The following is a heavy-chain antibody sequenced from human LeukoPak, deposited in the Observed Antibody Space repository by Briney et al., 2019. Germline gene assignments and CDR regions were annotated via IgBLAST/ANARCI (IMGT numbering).Heavy chain of an antibody. CDR3: TREERYYDFWERGYYYYMDV. V-gene: IGHV3-49*03. CDR1: GFTFGDYA. D-gene: IGHD3-3*01. CDR2: IRSKAYGGTT. Sequence: PGGSLRLSCTASGFTFGDYAMSWFRQAPGKGLEWVGFIRSKAYGGTTEYAASVKGRFTISRDDSKSIAYLQMNSLRTEDTAVYYCTREERYYDFWERGYYYYMDVWGKGTTVTVSS. J-gene: IGHJ6*03.